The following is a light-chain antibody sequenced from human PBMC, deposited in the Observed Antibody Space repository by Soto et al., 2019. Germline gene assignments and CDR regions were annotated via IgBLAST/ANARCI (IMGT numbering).Light chain of an antibody. V-gene: IGKV3-15*01. CDR3: QQYNNWPVT. Sequence: EIVMTQSPATLSVSPGERATLSCRASQSVSSNLAWYQQKPGQAPRLLICGASTRATAIPARFSGSGSGTEFTLTISSLQSEDFAVYYCQQYNNWPVTFGQGTKVEI. CDR1: QSVSSN. J-gene: IGKJ1*01. CDR2: GAS.